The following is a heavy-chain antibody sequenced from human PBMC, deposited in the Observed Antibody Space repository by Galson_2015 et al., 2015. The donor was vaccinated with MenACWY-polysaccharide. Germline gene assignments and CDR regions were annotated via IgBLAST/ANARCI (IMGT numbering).Heavy chain of an antibody. D-gene: IGHD6-13*01. CDR3: AREGSRIVFHAFDI. J-gene: IGHJ3*02. Sequence: SLRLSCAGSAFTFSSYWMHWVRQVPGKGLVWVSRISTDGSFTGNADSVKGRFTISRDNAKNTLYLQMNTLGVEDTAVYYCAREGSRIVFHAFDIWGQGTMVTVSS. V-gene: IGHV3-74*01. CDR1: AFTFSSYW. CDR2: ISTDGSFT.